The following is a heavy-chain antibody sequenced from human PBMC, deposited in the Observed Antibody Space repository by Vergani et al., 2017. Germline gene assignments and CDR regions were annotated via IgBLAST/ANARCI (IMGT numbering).Heavy chain of an antibody. J-gene: IGHJ5*02. D-gene: IGHD1-1*01. CDR1: GGSISSSSYY. V-gene: IGHV4-39*01. Sequence: QLQLQESGPGLVKPSETLSLTCTVSGGSISSSSYYWGWIRQPPGKGLEWIGSIYYSGSTYYNPSLKSRVTISVDTSKNQFSLKLSSVTAADTAVYYCARHGNWAPFEPLGQGTLVTVSS. CDR3: ARHGNWAPFEP. CDR2: IYYSGST.